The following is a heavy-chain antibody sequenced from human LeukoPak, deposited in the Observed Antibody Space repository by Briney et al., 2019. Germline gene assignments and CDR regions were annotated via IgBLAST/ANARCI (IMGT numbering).Heavy chain of an antibody. CDR3: ARVQYYYGSGSYYNLDAFDI. CDR2: IYYSGST. V-gene: IGHV4-31*03. J-gene: IGHJ3*02. D-gene: IGHD3-10*01. Sequence: SETLSLTCTVSGGSISSGGYYWSWIRQHPGKGLEWIGYIYYSGSTYYNPSLKSRVTISVDTSKNQFSLKLSSVTAADTAVYYCARVQYYYGSGSYYNLDAFDIWGQGTMVTVSS. CDR1: GGSISSGGYY.